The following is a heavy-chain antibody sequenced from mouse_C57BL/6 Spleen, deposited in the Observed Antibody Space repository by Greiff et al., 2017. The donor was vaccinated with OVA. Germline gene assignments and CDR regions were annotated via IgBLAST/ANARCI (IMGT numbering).Heavy chain of an antibody. J-gene: IGHJ2*01. CDR3: ARKGRQLSPYFDY. D-gene: IGHD3-2*02. V-gene: IGHV1-69*01. CDR1: GYTFTSYW. CDR2: IDPSDSYT. Sequence: QVQLQQPGAELVMPGASVKLSCKASGYTFTSYWMHWVKQRPGQGLEWIGEIDPSDSYTNYNQTFKGKSTLTVDKSSSTAYMQLSSLTSEDSAVYYCARKGRQLSPYFDYWGQGTTLTVAS.